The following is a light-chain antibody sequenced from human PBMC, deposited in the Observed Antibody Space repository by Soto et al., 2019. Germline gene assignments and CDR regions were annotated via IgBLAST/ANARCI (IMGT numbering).Light chain of an antibody. CDR3: QAWDSGTLV. CDR1: TLGSKF. J-gene: IGLJ2*01. Sequence: SYELTQPPSVSVSPGQTDNITCSGNTLGSKFVFWYQQKAGQSPMVVIYEDTKRPSGIPERFSGSNSGNTATLTISGTQAMDEADFYCQAWDSGTLVFGGGTKLTVL. V-gene: IGLV3-1*01. CDR2: EDT.